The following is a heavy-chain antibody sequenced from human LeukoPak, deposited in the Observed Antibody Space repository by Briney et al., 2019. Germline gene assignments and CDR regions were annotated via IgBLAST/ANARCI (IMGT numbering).Heavy chain of an antibody. J-gene: IGHJ4*02. V-gene: IGHV3-7*05. D-gene: IGHD3-16*01. Sequence: PGGSLRLSCAASGFTFSTHGMSWVRQPPGKGLEWVATIKEDGSEKYYVDSVKGRSTISRDNAQNSLYLQMNSLRAEDTAVYYCARGGGRPDYWGQGTLVTVSS. CDR2: IKEDGSEK. CDR3: ARGGGRPDY. CDR1: GFTFSTHG.